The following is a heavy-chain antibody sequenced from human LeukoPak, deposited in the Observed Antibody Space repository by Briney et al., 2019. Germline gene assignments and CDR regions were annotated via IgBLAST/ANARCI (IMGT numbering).Heavy chain of an antibody. Sequence: ASARVSCKASGYSFTSHFMHWVRQAPGQGLEWMGIIDASGGSTSYAQKLQDRVTMTRDTSTSTVYMELRSLRSEDTAVYYCARDLEENYDSSGYGWFDPWGQGTLVTVSS. CDR2: IDASGGST. CDR3: ARDLEENYDSSGYGWFDP. CDR1: GYSFTSHF. D-gene: IGHD3-22*01. J-gene: IGHJ5*02. V-gene: IGHV1-46*04.